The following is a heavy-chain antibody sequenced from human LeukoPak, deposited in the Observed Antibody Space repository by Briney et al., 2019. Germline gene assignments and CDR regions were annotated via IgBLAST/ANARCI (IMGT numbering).Heavy chain of an antibody. CDR2: FDPEDGET. Sequence: ASVKVSCKVSGYTLTELSMHWVRQAPGKGLEWMGGFDPEDGETIYAQKFQGRVTMTEDTSTDTAYMELSSLRPEDTAVYYCATDLYCSGGSCYSTVGDYWGQGTLVTVSS. CDR1: GYTLTELS. D-gene: IGHD2-15*01. V-gene: IGHV1-24*01. CDR3: ATDLYCSGGSCYSTVGDY. J-gene: IGHJ4*02.